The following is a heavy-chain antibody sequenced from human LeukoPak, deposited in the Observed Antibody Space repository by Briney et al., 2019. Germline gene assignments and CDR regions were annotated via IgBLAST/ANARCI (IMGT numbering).Heavy chain of an antibody. CDR2: ISWNSSSI. CDR1: GCTFNDYS. V-gene: IGHV3-9*01. D-gene: IGHD6-19*01. Sequence: PGGSLRLSCAASGCTFNDYSMHWVRQAPGKGLEWVSGISWNSSSIGYAESVKGRFTISRDNANNSPYLQMNSLRAEDTALYYCAKDIAVAGTHFGAFDIWGQGTMVTVSS. CDR3: AKDIAVAGTHFGAFDI. J-gene: IGHJ3*02.